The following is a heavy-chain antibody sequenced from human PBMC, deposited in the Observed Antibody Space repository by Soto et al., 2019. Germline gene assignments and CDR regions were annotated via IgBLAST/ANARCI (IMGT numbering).Heavy chain of an antibody. V-gene: IGHV4-31*03. Sequence: QVQLQESGPGLVKPSQTLSLTCTVSGGSMNSGGYCWNWIRQHPGEGLEWIGCISYGGTTSYNPSLQSRLTISVDTSKTQFSLMLNSVTAADTAVYYCSRGILVWGQGTLITVSS. J-gene: IGHJ4*02. D-gene: IGHD2-15*01. CDR2: ISYGGTT. CDR1: GGSMNSGGYC. CDR3: SRGILV.